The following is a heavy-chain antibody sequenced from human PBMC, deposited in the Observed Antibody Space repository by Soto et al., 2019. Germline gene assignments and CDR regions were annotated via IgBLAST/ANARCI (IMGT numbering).Heavy chain of an antibody. D-gene: IGHD5-12*01. Sequence: ETLSLTCTVSGGSISGHAWIWVRQPAGRGLEWLGHIYPSGSTSYNPSLRSRVTMSLDTSNNQIFLNLTSVTAADTAVFYCVRGRSYSVYDFWGPGTLVTVS. CDR1: GGSISGHA. CDR2: IYPSGST. J-gene: IGHJ4*02. CDR3: VRGRSYSVYDF. V-gene: IGHV4-4*07.